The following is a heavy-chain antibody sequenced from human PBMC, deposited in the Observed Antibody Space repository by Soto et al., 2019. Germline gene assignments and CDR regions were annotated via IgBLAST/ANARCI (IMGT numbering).Heavy chain of an antibody. J-gene: IGHJ4*02. CDR3: ARGRGSSSWYLDY. V-gene: IGHV4-34*01. CDR2: INHSGST. CDR1: GGSFSVYY. Sequence: QVQLQQWGAGLLKPSETLSLTCAVYGGSFSVYYWSWIRQPPGKGLEWIGEINHSGSTNYNPSLKSRVTISVDTSKNQFSLKLSSVTAADTAVYYCARGRGSSSWYLDYWGQGTLVTVSS. D-gene: IGHD6-13*01.